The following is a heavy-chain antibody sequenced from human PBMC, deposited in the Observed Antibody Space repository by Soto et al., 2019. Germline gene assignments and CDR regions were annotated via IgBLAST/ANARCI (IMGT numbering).Heavy chain of an antibody. CDR1: GFTFSSYW. D-gene: IGHD3-10*01. Sequence: EVQLVESGGGLVQPGGSLRLSCAASGFTFSSYWMHWVRQAPGKGLVWVSRINSDGSSTSYADSVKGRFTISRDNAKXXLXLXXXXXXXXXXXXXYCARSTXDXXDXWGQXTLVT. V-gene: IGHV3-74*01. CDR2: INSDGSST. J-gene: IGHJ4*02. CDR3: ARSTXDXXDX.